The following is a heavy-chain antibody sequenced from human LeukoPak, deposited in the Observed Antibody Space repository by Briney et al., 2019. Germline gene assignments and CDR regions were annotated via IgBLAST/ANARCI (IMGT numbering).Heavy chain of an antibody. D-gene: IGHD4/OR15-4a*01. V-gene: IGHV3-23*01. CDR3: AKVLGAFDY. CDR2: ITGSGGGT. CDR1: GFTFSSYA. Sequence: GGSLRLSCAASGFTFSSYAMSWVRQAPGKGLEWVSAITGSGGGTDYADSVKGRFTISRDNSKNTLYLQMHSLRAEDTAVYYCAKVLGAFDYWGQGTLVTVSS. J-gene: IGHJ4*02.